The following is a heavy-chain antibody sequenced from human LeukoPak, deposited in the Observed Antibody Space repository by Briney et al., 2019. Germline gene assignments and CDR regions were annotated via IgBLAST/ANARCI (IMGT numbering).Heavy chain of an antibody. D-gene: IGHD5-18*01. J-gene: IGHJ4*02. CDR2: IYYSGST. CDR1: GGSISSSSYY. CDR3: ARHVRYSYVVFDY. Sequence: SETLSLTCTVSGGSISSSSYYWGWIRQPPGKGLEWIGSIYYSGSTYYNPSLKSRVTISLDTSKNQFSLNLSSVTAADTAVYYCARHVRYSYVVFDYWGQGTLVTVSS. V-gene: IGHV4-39*01.